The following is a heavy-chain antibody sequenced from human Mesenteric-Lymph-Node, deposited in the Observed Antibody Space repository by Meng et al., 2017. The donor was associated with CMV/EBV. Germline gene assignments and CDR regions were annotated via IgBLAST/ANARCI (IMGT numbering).Heavy chain of an antibody. CDR3: ARDGAWAFDY. CDR1: GFTFTSYS. Sequence: GESLKISCAAFGFTFTSYSMNWVRQAPGKGLEWISYISGGGDNIHYADSVKGRFTISRDNAKNSLYLQMNSPTGEDTAVYFCARDGAWAFDYWGQGTPVTVSS. CDR2: ISGGGDNI. D-gene: IGHD7-27*01. J-gene: IGHJ4*02. V-gene: IGHV3-21*04.